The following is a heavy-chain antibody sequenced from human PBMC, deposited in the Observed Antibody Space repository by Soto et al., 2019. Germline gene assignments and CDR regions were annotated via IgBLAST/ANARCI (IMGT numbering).Heavy chain of an antibody. CDR3: ARRARPMGCSGGSCYDPSFDY. CDR2: IYYSGST. Sequence: QLQLQESGPGLVKPSETLSLTCTVSGGSISSSSYYWGWIRQPPGKGLEWIGSIYYSGSTYYNPSLNRRVTISVDTSKYQFSLKLSSVTAADTAVYYCARRARPMGCSGGSCYDPSFDYWGQGTLVTVSS. J-gene: IGHJ4*02. V-gene: IGHV4-39*01. CDR1: GGSISSSSYY. D-gene: IGHD2-15*01.